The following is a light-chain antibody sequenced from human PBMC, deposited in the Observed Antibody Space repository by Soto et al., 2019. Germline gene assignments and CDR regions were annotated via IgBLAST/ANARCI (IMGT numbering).Light chain of an antibody. V-gene: IGKV3-20*01. CDR2: GTS. Sequence: EIVLTQSQGTLSLSPGERATLSCRASQSISSRSLAWYQQKPGQAPRLVIFGTSSRAIGIPDRFSASGSATDFTLTISRLEPEDFAVYYCHQYGNSPFTFGPGTKVDIK. J-gene: IGKJ3*01. CDR3: HQYGNSPFT. CDR1: QSISSRS.